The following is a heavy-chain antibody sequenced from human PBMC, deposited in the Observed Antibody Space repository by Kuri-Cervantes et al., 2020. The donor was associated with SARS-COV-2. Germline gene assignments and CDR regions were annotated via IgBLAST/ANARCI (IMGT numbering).Heavy chain of an antibody. CDR1: GFTFSSYA. CDR2: ISYDGSNK. V-gene: IGHV3-30-3*01. CDR3: ARDVWSGYYYGMDV. D-gene: IGHD3-3*01. J-gene: IGHJ6*02. Sequence: GESLKISCAASGFTFSSYAMYWVRQAPGKGLEWVAVISYDGSNKYYADSVKGRFTISRDNSKNTLYLQMNSLRAEDTAVYYCARDVWSGYYYGMDVWGQGTTVTVSS.